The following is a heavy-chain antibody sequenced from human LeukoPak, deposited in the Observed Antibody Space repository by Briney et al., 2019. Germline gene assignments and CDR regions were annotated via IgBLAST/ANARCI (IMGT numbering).Heavy chain of an antibody. V-gene: IGHV1-2*02. D-gene: IGHD1-26*01. CDR2: INPNSGGT. CDR1: GYTFTDYY. Sequence: GASVKVSCKASGYTFTDYYMHWVRQAPGQGLEWMGWINPNSGGTNYAQKFQGRVTMTRDTSISTAYMELSRLRSDDTAVYYCARDPSGSYYSDNWFDPWGQGTLVTVSS. CDR3: ARDPSGSYYSDNWFDP. J-gene: IGHJ5*02.